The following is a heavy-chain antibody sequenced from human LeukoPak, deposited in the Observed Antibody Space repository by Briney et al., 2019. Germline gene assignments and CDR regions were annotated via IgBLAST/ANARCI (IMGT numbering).Heavy chain of an antibody. CDR2: INPSGGST. J-gene: IGHJ2*01. V-gene: IGHV1-46*01. Sequence: ASVKVSCKASGYTFTSYYMHWVRQAPGQGLEWMGIINPSGGSTSHAQKFQGRVTMTRDMSTSTVYMELSSLRSEDTAVYYCARDRRYSYGYWYFDLWGRGTLVTVSS. CDR1: GYTFTSYY. CDR3: ARDRRYSYGYWYFDL. D-gene: IGHD5-18*01.